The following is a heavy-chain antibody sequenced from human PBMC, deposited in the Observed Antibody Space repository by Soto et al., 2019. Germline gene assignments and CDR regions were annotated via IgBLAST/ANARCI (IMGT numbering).Heavy chain of an antibody. D-gene: IGHD1-1*01. CDR2: ISNDGSNT. Sequence: QVQLVESGGGVVQPGKSLRLSCAASGFPFSTYGMVWVRQAPGKGLEWVAGISNDGSNTFYGDSVRGRFTISRDNSKNPLYLQMDSLRGEATATYNCAKDAWTTGVGNTPPHFDIWGQGTVVTVSS. J-gene: IGHJ3*02. CDR1: GFPFSTYG. V-gene: IGHV3-30*18. CDR3: AKDAWTTGVGNTPPHFDI.